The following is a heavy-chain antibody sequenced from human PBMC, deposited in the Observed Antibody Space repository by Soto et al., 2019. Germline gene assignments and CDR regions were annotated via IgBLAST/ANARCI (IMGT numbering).Heavy chain of an antibody. D-gene: IGHD3-22*01. J-gene: IGHJ4*02. CDR3: ARVKTGYYDSSGYPYYFDY. V-gene: IGHV1-69*06. CDR1: GGTFSSYA. CDR2: IIPIFGTA. Sequence: ASVKVSCKASGGTFSSYAISWVRQAPGQGLEWMGGIIPIFGTANYAQKFQGRVTITADKSTSTAYMELSSLRSEDTAVYYCARVKTGYYDSSGYPYYFDYWGQGTLVTVSS.